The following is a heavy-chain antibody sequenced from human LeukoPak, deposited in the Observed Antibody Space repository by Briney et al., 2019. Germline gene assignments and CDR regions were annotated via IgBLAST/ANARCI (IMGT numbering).Heavy chain of an antibody. CDR3: AKSLIAVAGTGAFDL. V-gene: IGHV3-23*01. Sequence: LAGGSLRLSRAASGFTFITYAMNWVRQGPGKGLEWVSTITSGGTTYYANSVKGRFTISGDESQNTVYLQMNSLRAEDTAVYYCAKSLIAVAGTGAFDLWGQGALVTVSS. CDR2: ITSGGTT. CDR1: GFTFITYA. J-gene: IGHJ3*01. D-gene: IGHD6-19*01.